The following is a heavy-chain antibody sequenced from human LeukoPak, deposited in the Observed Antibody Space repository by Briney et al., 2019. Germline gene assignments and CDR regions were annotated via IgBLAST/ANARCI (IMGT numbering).Heavy chain of an antibody. J-gene: IGHJ4*02. V-gene: IGHV3-48*01. CDR2: ISSSSSTI. CDR3: ARRDSSGYYSLAY. D-gene: IGHD3-22*01. Sequence: GGSLRLSCAASGFTFSSYSMNWVRQAPGKGLEWVSYISSSSSTIYYADSVKGRFTISRDNAKNSLYLQMNSLRAEDTAVYYCARRDSSGYYSLAYWGQGTLVTVSS. CDR1: GFTFSSYS.